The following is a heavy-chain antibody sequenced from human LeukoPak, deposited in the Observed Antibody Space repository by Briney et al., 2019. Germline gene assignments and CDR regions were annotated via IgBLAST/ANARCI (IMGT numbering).Heavy chain of an antibody. CDR2: ISYDGSNK. CDR1: GFTFSSYA. Sequence: PGGSLRLSCAASGFTFSSYAMHWVRQAPGKGLEWVAVISYDGSNKYYADSVKGRFTISRDNSKNTLYLQMNSLRAEDTAVYYCAKDHETGDFWSGYYFDYWGQGTLVTVSS. V-gene: IGHV3-30*04. CDR3: AKDHETGDFWSGYYFDY. J-gene: IGHJ4*02. D-gene: IGHD3-3*01.